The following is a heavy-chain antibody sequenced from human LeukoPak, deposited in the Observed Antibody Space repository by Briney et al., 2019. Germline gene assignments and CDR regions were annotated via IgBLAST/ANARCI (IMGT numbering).Heavy chain of an antibody. CDR2: ISGSGGST. D-gene: IGHD6-13*01. Sequence: GGSLRLSCAASGFTFSTYSMNWVRQAPGKGLEWVSAISGSGGSTYYADSVKGRFTISRDNSKNTLYLQMNSLRAEDTAVYYCAKERKRSSSWYDYWGQGTLVTVSS. J-gene: IGHJ4*02. V-gene: IGHV3-23*01. CDR3: AKERKRSSSWYDY. CDR1: GFTFSTYS.